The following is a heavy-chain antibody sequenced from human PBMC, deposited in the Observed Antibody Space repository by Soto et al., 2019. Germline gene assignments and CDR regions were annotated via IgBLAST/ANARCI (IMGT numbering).Heavy chain of an antibody. CDR3: AQAREHLVLMVALEN. Sequence: PGGSLRLSCAASGFTFSAYAMHWVRQAPDKGLEWVAVISDDGLNKYYRDSLKGRFTISRDNSKNTLHLQMNSLRPEDTAVYYCAQAREHLVLMVALENWGPGTRLTVST. CDR2: ISDDGLNK. V-gene: IGHV3-30*18. D-gene: IGHD2-8*01. J-gene: IGHJ4*02. CDR1: GFTFSAYA.